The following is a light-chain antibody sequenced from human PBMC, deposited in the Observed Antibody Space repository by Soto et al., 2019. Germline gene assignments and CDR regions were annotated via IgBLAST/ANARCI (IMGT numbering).Light chain of an antibody. J-gene: IGLJ2*01. CDR1: SSDVGGYNY. CDR3: SSYTSRSTVV. CDR2: DVS. Sequence: QSVLTQPASMSGSPGQSITISCTGTSSDVGGYNYVSWYQRHPGKAPKLMIYDVSNRPSGVSNRFSGSKSGNTASLTISGLQAEDEADYYCSSYTSRSTVVFGGGTKVTVL. V-gene: IGLV2-14*01.